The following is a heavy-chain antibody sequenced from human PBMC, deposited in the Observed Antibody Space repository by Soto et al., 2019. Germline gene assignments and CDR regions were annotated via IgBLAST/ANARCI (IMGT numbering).Heavy chain of an antibody. CDR2: IRSNAYGGTR. V-gene: IGHV3-49*03. Sequence: PGGSLRLSCTASGFIFRDYAMSWFRQAPGKGLEWVGFIRSNAYGGTREYAASVKDRFTISRDDSKNIAYLQMNSLKTEDTAVYYCSRDSILYSSTPRPVDYWGQGTLVTVSS. J-gene: IGHJ4*02. D-gene: IGHD6-19*01. CDR3: SRDSILYSSTPRPVDY. CDR1: GFIFRDYA.